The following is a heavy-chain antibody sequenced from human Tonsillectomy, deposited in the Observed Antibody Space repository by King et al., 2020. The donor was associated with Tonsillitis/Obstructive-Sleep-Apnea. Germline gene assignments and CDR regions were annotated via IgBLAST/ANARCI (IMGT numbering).Heavy chain of an antibody. V-gene: IGHV3-30*04. Sequence: VQLVESGGGMVQPGRSLRLSCAASGFTFSSYAMHWVRQAPGKGLEWVAVISYDGSNKYYADSVKGRFTISRDNSKNTLYLQMNSLRAEDTAVYYCARDHILWHAFDIWGQGTMVTVSS. CDR3: ARDHILWHAFDI. J-gene: IGHJ3*02. CDR2: ISYDGSNK. D-gene: IGHD3-10*01. CDR1: GFTFSSYA.